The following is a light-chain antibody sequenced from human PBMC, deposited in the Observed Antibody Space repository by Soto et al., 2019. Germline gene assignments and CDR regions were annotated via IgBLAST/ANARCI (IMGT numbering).Light chain of an antibody. V-gene: IGKV1-33*01. CDR1: QDISNY. Sequence: DIQMTQSPSSLYASVGDRVTITCQARQDISNYLNWYQQKPGKAPKLLIYDASNLETGVPSRFSGSRSGTDFTFTISTLQPEDIATYYCQQYDNLPSITFGQGTRLEIK. J-gene: IGKJ5*01. CDR2: DAS. CDR3: QQYDNLPSIT.